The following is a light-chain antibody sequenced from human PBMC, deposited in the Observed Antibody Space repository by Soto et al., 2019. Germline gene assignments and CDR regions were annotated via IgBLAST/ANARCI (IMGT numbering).Light chain of an antibody. CDR3: QNYNSAPRT. CDR1: QGISND. J-gene: IGKJ1*01. Sequence: DIEMTQSPSSLSASAGDRVTITCRASQGISNDLAWYQQKPGQAPEALIYGASSLQSGVPSRFSGSGSGTDFALTISSLQTEDVATYYCQNYNSAPRTFGQGTKVEIK. V-gene: IGKV1-27*01. CDR2: GAS.